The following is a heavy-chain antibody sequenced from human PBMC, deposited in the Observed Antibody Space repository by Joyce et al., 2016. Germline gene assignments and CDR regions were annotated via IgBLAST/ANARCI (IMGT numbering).Heavy chain of an antibody. CDR2: IYHTGST. J-gene: IGHJ4*02. V-gene: IGHV4-31*03. CDR3: ARDGGMVRGVLML. CDR1: GGSISSGGCY. D-gene: IGHD3-10*01. Sequence: QEQLQESGPGLVKPSQTLSLTCSVSGGSISSGGCYWTWIRQFPGKGLGCLGYIYHTGSTLYNPSLKSRLSMSVDTSMNQFSLRLTSVTAADTAVYYCARDGGMVRGVLMLWGQGTLVTVSS.